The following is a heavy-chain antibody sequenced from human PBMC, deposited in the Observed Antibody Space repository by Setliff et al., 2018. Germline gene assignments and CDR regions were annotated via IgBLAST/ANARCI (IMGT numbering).Heavy chain of an antibody. Sequence: SETLSLTCTVSGASLNSGTYYWGWIRQPPGKGLEWIGRIYADGSTNYNPSLKSRVTMSIDTSKNQFFLEVRSVTAADTAVYYCARDRGSNNSPEDFDYWGLGTLVTVSS. V-gene: IGHV4-39*07. CDR2: IYADGST. D-gene: IGHD1-20*01. CDR3: ARDRGSNNSPEDFDY. J-gene: IGHJ4*02. CDR1: GASLNSGTYY.